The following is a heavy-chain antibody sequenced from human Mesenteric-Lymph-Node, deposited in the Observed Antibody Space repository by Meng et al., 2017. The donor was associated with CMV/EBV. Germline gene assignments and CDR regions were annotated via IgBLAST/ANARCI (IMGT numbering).Heavy chain of an antibody. V-gene: IGHV1-69*01. CDR3: AVGSDSWYNEY. J-gene: IGHJ4*02. CDR2: VSTMFETA. D-gene: IGHD1-14*01. CDR1: GETCCSFA. Sequence: CKATGETCCSFAIRWLRQAPGQRLEGMGGVSTMFETANNAQNFKGRVTINADESTTTAYMELSRLRSEDTAIFYCAVGSDSWYNEYWGQGTLVTVSS.